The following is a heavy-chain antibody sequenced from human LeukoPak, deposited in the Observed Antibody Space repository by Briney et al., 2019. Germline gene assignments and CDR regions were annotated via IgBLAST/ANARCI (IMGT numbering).Heavy chain of an antibody. CDR2: ISTYNGNT. CDR1: GYTFTSYY. V-gene: IGHV1-18*04. J-gene: IGHJ4*02. Sequence: GASVKVSCKASGYTFTSYYMHWVRQAPGQGLEWMGWISTYNGNTNYAQKLQGRVTMTTDTSTSTAYMELRSLRSDDTAVYYCARVPLGYFDYWGQGTLVTVSS. CDR3: ARVPLGYFDY.